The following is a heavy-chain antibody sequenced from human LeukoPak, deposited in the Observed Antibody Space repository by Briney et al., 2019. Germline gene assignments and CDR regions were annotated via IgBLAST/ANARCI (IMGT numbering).Heavy chain of an antibody. D-gene: IGHD3-22*01. CDR3: ARDRDYYDSSSHLGAFDI. CDR1: GGTFSSYA. V-gene: IGHV1-69*13. CDR2: IIPIFGTA. Sequence: SVKVSCKASGGTFSSYAISWVRQAPGQGLEWMGGIIPIFGTANYAQKFQGRVTITADESTSTAYMELSSLRSEDTAVYYCARDRDYYDSSSHLGAFDIWGQGTMVTVSS. J-gene: IGHJ3*02.